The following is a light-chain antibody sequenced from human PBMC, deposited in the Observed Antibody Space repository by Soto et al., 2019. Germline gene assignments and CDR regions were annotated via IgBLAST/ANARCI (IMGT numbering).Light chain of an antibody. V-gene: IGKV3-15*01. J-gene: IGKJ1*01. CDR2: EVS. CDR3: QQYQDWPRT. CDR1: ERLTGN. Sequence: ELVMTQSPASLSLPTGERATLSCMASERLTGNLAWYQHRPGQAPRLLIYEVSTRATYIPARFSGRGSRTEFTLTISSLQAEDSAVYYCQQYQDWPRTFGQGTKVDIK.